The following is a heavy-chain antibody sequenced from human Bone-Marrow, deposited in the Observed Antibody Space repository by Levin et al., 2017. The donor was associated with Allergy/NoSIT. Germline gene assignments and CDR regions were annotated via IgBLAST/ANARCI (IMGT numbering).Heavy chain of an antibody. CDR3: AATDGVGDRDYDYLDY. CDR1: GVSISSGGYY. D-gene: IGHD5-12*01. V-gene: IGHV4-31*03. J-gene: IGHJ4*02. CDR2: ISYTGST. Sequence: SETLSLTCTVSGVSISSGGYYWSWIRQHPGEGLEWIGYISYTGSTFYNPSLKSRVTISVDTSQKQFSLKLSSVTAADTAVYYCAATDGVGDRDYDYLDYWGQGTLVTVSS.